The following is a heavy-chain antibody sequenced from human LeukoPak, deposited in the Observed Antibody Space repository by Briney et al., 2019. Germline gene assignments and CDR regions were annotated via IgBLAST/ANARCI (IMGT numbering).Heavy chain of an antibody. CDR1: GGTFSSYA. D-gene: IGHD2-15*01. V-gene: IGHV1-69*01. Sequence: GASVKVSCKCTGGTFSSYASSWVRQAPGQGLEWMGGIIPIFDTTNYTQKFHRRVTITADQSTNTFYMELRSLRPEDTGVYYCARDPSCSDISCSGLIYWGQGTLVTVSS. CDR3: ARDPSCSDISCSGLIY. J-gene: IGHJ4*02. CDR2: IIPIFDTT.